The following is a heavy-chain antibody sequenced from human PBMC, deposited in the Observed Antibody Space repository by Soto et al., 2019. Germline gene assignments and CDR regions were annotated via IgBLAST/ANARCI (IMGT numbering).Heavy chain of an antibody. Sequence: GGSLRLSCAASGFTFSSYSMNWVRQAPGKGLEWVSSISSSSSYIYYADSVKGRFTISRDNAKNSLYLQMNSLRAEDTAVYYCATPATQYCSSTSCYAPFDYWGQGTLVTVSS. D-gene: IGHD2-2*01. J-gene: IGHJ4*02. CDR2: ISSSSSYI. CDR3: ATPATQYCSSTSCYAPFDY. V-gene: IGHV3-21*01. CDR1: GFTFSSYS.